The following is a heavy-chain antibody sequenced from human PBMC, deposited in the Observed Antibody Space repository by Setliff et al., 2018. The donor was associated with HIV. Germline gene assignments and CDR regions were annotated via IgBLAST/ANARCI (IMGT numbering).Heavy chain of an antibody. CDR1: GGSLSSHY. CDR2: IYNRGST. J-gene: IGHJ4*02. V-gene: IGHV4-59*04. CDR3: ARHVGYYGSGSYDHMYYFDY. Sequence: SETLSLTCTVSGGSLSSHYWSWIRQSPVKGLEWIGTIYNRGSTYYNPSLKSRVTISVDTSKNQFSLKLSSVTAADTAVYYCARHVGYYGSGSYDHMYYFDYWGQGTLVTVSS. D-gene: IGHD3-10*01.